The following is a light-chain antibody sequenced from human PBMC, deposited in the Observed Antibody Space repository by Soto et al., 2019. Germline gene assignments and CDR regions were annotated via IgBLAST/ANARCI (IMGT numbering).Light chain of an antibody. V-gene: IGKV1-9*01. CDR1: QGISSS. J-gene: IGKJ3*01. CDR3: QQLSVYPFT. CDR2: AAS. Sequence: IQLTQSPSSLSASVGDRVTITCRASQGISSSLAWYQQKPGKAPELLVYAASTLQSGVPSRFSGSGSGTDFTLTISSLQPEDFATYFCQQLSVYPFTFGPGTKVDL.